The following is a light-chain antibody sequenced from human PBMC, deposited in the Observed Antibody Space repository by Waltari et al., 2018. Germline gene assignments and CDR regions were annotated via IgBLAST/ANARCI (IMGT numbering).Light chain of an antibody. CDR3: QQYGSSPRT. J-gene: IGKJ1*01. CDR2: GAY. CDR1: QSVRSSY. Sequence: EIVLKQSPGTLSLSPGERATLPCRASQSVRSSYLAWYQQKPGQAPRLLIYGAYSRATGIPDRVSGSGSGTDFTLTISRLEPEDFAVYYCQQYGSSPRTFGQGTKVEIK. V-gene: IGKV3-20*01.